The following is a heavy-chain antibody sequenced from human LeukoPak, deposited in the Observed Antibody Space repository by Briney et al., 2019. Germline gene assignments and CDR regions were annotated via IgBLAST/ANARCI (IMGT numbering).Heavy chain of an antibody. D-gene: IGHD4-23*01. Sequence: PGRSLRLSCAASGFTFSSYSMNWVRQAPGKGLEWVSYISASSTTIYYADSVKGRFTTSRDNAKNSVYLQMNSLRDEDTAVYYCARDYGGHGEYFDYWGQGTLVTVSS. CDR3: ARDYGGHGEYFDY. CDR2: ISASSTTI. J-gene: IGHJ4*02. V-gene: IGHV3-48*02. CDR1: GFTFSSYS.